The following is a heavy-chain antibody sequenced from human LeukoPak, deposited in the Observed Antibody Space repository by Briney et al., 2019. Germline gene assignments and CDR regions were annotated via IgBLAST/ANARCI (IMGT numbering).Heavy chain of an antibody. J-gene: IGHJ4*02. D-gene: IGHD4-17*01. V-gene: IGHV3-30*18. Sequence: GGSLRPSCAASGFTFSSYGMHWVRQAPGKGLEWVAVISYDGSNKYYADSVKGRFTISRDNSKNTLYLQMNSLRAEDTAVYYCAKDLHNDYGDLVPFGYWGQGTLVTVSS. CDR2: ISYDGSNK. CDR1: GFTFSSYG. CDR3: AKDLHNDYGDLVPFGY.